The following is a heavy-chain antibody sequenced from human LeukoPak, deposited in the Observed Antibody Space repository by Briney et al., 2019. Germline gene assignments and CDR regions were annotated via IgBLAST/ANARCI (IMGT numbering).Heavy chain of an antibody. V-gene: IGHV1-8*01. Sequence: VASVKVSCKTSGYTFTNLDINWLRQAPGQGLEWMGWMSPNSGDTGYAQKFQGRVTITADESTSTAYMELSSLRSEDTAVYYCARDRDYYDSSGYYELAPWGQGTMVTVSS. CDR1: GYTFTNLD. CDR3: ARDRDYYDSSGYYELAP. D-gene: IGHD3-22*01. J-gene: IGHJ3*01. CDR2: MSPNSGDT.